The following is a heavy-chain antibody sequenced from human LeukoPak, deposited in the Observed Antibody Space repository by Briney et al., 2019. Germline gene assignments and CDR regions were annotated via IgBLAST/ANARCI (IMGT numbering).Heavy chain of an antibody. CDR2: ISSSSSTI. V-gene: IGHV3-48*04. J-gene: IGHJ4*02. CDR3: ARGNMIAVLGY. Sequence: LPGGSLRLSCAASGFTFSSYSMNWVRQAPGKGLEWVSYISSSSSTIYYADSVKGRFTISRDNAKNSLYLQMNSLRAEDTAAYYCARGNMIAVLGYWGQGTLVTVSS. D-gene: IGHD3-22*01. CDR1: GFTFSSYS.